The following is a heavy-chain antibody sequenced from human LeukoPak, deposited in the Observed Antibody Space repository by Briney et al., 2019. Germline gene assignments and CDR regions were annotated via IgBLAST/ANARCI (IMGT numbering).Heavy chain of an antibody. CDR2: INPSGGST. CDR1: GYTFTSYY. J-gene: IGHJ3*02. Sequence: ASVKVSCKASGYTFTSYYMHWVRQAPGQGLERMGIINPSGGSTSYAQRFQGRVTMTRDTSTSTVYMELSSLRSEDTAVYYCARPGYSYDAFDIWGQGTMVTVSS. V-gene: IGHV1-46*01. CDR3: ARPGYSYDAFDI. D-gene: IGHD5-18*01.